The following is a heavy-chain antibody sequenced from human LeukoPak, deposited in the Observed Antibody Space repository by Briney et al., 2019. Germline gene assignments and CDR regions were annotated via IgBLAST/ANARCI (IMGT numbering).Heavy chain of an antibody. D-gene: IGHD2-2*01. Sequence: SETLSLTCTVSSGSISSSISSSSYYWGWIRQPPGKGLEWIGRIYTSGSTNYNPPLKSRVTMSVDTSKNQFSLKLSSVTAADTAVYYCAREGLQLLSNYYYYGMDVWGQGTTVTVSS. J-gene: IGHJ6*02. CDR2: IYTSGST. CDR3: AREGLQLLSNYYYYGMDV. V-gene: IGHV4-39*07. CDR1: SGSISSSISSSSYY.